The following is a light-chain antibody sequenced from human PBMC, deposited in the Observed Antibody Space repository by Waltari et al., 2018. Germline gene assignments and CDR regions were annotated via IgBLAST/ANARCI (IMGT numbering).Light chain of an antibody. CDR3: CSYAGRNIYV. V-gene: IGLV2-23*01. Sequence: QSALTQPASVSGSPGQSVTIHCTGTSSDVGSYNLVSWYQQYPGKAPKLILYEGSKRPSGVSSRFSGSRSGNTASLTISGLQTEDEADYHCCSYAGRNIYVFGTGTKVTVL. CDR2: EGS. J-gene: IGLJ1*01. CDR1: SSDVGSYNL.